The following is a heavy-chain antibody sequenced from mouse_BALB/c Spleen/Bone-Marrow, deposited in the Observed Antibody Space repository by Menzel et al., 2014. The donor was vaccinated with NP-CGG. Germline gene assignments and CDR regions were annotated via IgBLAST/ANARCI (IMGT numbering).Heavy chain of an antibody. CDR2: ILPGSGST. D-gene: IGHD1-1*01. J-gene: IGHJ2*01. V-gene: IGHV1-9*01. CDR3: ARNTTVVN. Sequence: VKLVESGAELMKPGASVKISCKATGYTFSSYWIEWVKQRPGHGLEWIGEILPGSGSTNYNEKFKGKTTFTADTSSNTAYMQLSNLTSEDSAVYYCARNTTVVNGGQGTPLTVSS. CDR1: GYTFSSYW.